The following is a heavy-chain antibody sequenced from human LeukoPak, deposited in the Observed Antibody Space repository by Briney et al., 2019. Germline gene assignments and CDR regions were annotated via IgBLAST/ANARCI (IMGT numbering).Heavy chain of an antibody. J-gene: IGHJ4*02. D-gene: IGHD6-6*01. CDR3: ARESGHSSSSRDY. Sequence: TLSLTCTVSGGSISSGGYYWSWIRQPPGKGLEWIGYIYHSGSTYYNPSLKSRVTISVDRSKNQFSLKLSSVTAADTAVYYCARESGHSSSSRDYWGQGTLVTVSS. V-gene: IGHV4-30-2*01. CDR2: IYHSGST. CDR1: GGSISSGGYY.